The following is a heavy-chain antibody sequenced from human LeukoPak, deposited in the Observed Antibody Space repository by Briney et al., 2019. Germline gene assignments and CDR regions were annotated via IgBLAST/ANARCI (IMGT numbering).Heavy chain of an antibody. CDR3: AGHHPRNTVDF. CDR1: GGSISSYY. D-gene: IGHD2/OR15-2a*01. J-gene: IGHJ4*02. Sequence: SETLSLTCTVSGGSISSYYWSWIRQPPGKGLEWIGYIYYSGSTNYNPSLKSRVTISVDTSKNQFSLKPSSVTVADTAVYYCAGHHPRNTVDFWGQGTLVTVSS. V-gene: IGHV4-59*08. CDR2: IYYSGST.